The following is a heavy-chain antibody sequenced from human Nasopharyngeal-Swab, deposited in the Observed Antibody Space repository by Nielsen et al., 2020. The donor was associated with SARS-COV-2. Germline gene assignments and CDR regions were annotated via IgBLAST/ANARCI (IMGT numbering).Heavy chain of an antibody. CDR3: ARGARGYCSSTSCRYYFDY. CDR2: INHSGST. J-gene: IGHJ4*02. CDR1: GGSFSGYY. D-gene: IGHD2-2*01. V-gene: IGHV4-34*01. Sequence: SETLSLTCAVYGGSFSGYYWSWIRQPPGKGLEWIGEINHSGSTNYNPSPKSRVTISVDTSKNQFSLNLSSVTAADTAVYYCARGARGYCSSTSCRYYFDYWGQGTLVTVSS.